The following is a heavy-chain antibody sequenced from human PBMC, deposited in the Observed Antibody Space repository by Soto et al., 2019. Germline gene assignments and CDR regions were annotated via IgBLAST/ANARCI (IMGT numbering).Heavy chain of an antibody. CDR1: GGSISTYY. CDR3: ARRTDTPKWFDP. CDR2: VYSSGST. V-gene: IGHV4-59*01. J-gene: IGHJ5*02. D-gene: IGHD1-1*01. Sequence: SLTCTVSGGSISTYYWTWIRQPPGKGLEWLGFVYSSGSTNYNPSLRGRVTISLDTSRNQFSLRLTSVTAADTAVYYCARRTDTPKWFDPWGQGTLVTVSS.